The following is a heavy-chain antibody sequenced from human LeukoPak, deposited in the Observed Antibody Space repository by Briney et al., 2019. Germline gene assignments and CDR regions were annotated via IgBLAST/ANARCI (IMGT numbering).Heavy chain of an antibody. CDR2: TYSSGST. CDR1: DFTVSSNS. D-gene: IGHD1-26*01. CDR3: ATESYGGA. Sequence: GGSLRLSCAASDFTVSSNSMSWVRQAPGKGLEWVSVTYSSGSTHYADSVKGRFTISRDSSKNTLYLQMNSLRAEDTAVYYCATESYGGAWGQGTLVTVSP. J-gene: IGHJ4*02. V-gene: IGHV3-53*01.